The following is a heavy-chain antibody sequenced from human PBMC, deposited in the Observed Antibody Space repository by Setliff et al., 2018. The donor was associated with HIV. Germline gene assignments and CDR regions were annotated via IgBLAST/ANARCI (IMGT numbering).Heavy chain of an antibody. CDR3: ARSGCSGGSCYSFDP. Sequence: PSETLSLTCSVSGGSFSSDSYYWGWIRQFPGKGLEWIGSIYYSGSTYYHPSLKSRVTISVDTSKNQFSLKLSSVTAADTAVYYCARSGCSGGSCYSFDPWGQGTLVTVSS. CDR2: IYYSGST. CDR1: GGSFSSDSYY. D-gene: IGHD2-15*01. V-gene: IGHV4-39*07. J-gene: IGHJ5*02.